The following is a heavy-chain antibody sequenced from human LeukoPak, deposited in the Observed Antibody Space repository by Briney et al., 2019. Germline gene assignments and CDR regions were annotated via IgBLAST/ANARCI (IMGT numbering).Heavy chain of an antibody. D-gene: IGHD6-13*01. Sequence: SETLSLTCAVYGGSFSGYYWSWIRQPPGKGLEWIGYIYYSGSTNYNPSLKSRVTISVDTSKNQFSLKLSSVTAADTAVYYCARGRGGIAAFFDSWGQGTLVTVSS. CDR2: IYYSGST. J-gene: IGHJ4*02. CDR3: ARGRGGIAAFFDS. V-gene: IGHV4-59*01. CDR1: GGSFSGYY.